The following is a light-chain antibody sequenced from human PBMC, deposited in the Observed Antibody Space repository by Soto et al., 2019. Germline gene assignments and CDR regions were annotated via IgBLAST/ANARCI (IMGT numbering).Light chain of an antibody. CDR2: GAS. J-gene: IGKJ1*01. Sequence: EVVLTQSPGTLSLSAGERATLSCRASQSVSNNYLAWYQQKPGRAPRLLIYGASNRATGIPDRFSGSGSGTDFTLTISRLEPEDFAVYYCQQYGSSGTFGQGTKVDI. CDR3: QQYGSSGT. CDR1: QSVSNNY. V-gene: IGKV3-20*01.